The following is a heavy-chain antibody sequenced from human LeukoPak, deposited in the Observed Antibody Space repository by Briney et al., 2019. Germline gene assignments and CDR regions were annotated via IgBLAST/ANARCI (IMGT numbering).Heavy chain of an antibody. V-gene: IGHV3-74*01. CDR1: GFTFSSYW. CDR2: INTDGSST. CDR3: ARSNQADDY. J-gene: IGHJ4*02. D-gene: IGHD1-14*01. Sequence: GGSLRLSCAASGFTFSSYWMHWVRQAPGKGLVWVSRINTDGSSTDYADSVKGRFTISRDNAKNTLYLQMDSLRAEDTGVYYCARSNQADDYWGQGTLVTVSS.